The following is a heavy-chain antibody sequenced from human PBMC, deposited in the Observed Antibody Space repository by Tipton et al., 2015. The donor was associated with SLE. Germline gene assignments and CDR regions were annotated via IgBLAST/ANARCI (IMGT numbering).Heavy chain of an antibody. Sequence: LSLTCAVYGGSFSGYYWSWIRQPPGKGLEWIGEINHSGSTNYNPSLKSRVTISVDTSKNQFSLKLSSVTAADTAVYYCARGLHSSSWVNDYWGQGTLVTVSS. D-gene: IGHD6-13*01. J-gene: IGHJ4*02. V-gene: IGHV4-34*01. CDR1: GGSFSGYY. CDR3: ARGLHSSSWVNDY. CDR2: INHSGST.